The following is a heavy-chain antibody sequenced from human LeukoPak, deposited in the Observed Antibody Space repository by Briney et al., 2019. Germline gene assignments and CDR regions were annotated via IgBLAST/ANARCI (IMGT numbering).Heavy chain of an antibody. CDR2: FDPEDGET. V-gene: IGHV1-24*01. J-gene: IGHJ6*02. CDR3: ATGRVRLRFLEDYGMDV. Sequence: GASVKVSCKVSGYTLTELSMHWVRQAPGKGLEWMGGFDPEDGETIYAQKFQGRVTMTEDTSTDTAYMELSSLRSEDTAVCYCATGRVRLRFLEDYGMDVWGQGTTVTVSS. CDR1: GYTLTELS. D-gene: IGHD3-3*01.